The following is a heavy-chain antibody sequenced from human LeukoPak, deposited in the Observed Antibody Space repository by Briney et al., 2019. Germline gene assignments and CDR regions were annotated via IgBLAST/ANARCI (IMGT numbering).Heavy chain of an antibody. V-gene: IGHV3-23*01. CDR1: GFSFSLYD. CDR3: AKGCYGSATSYYGMDF. J-gene: IGHJ6*02. CDR2: VTGSGVTGSRVTT. Sequence: GGSLRLSCADAGFSFSLYDMSWVRQALAEGLEGVTGVTGSGVTGSRVTTNSAESVRARFPVSRDNSRDTVYLQMDSLRADDTAVYSCAKGCYGSATSYYGMDFWGQGTTVTASS. D-gene: IGHD3-10*01.